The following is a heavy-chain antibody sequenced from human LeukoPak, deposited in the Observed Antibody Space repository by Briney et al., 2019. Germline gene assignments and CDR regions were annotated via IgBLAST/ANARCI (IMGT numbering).Heavy chain of an antibody. Sequence: GGSLRLSCAASGFTFTSYAMSWVRQAPGKGLEWVSAISGSGSSTYYADSVKGRFTISRDNSKNTLYLQMNSLRDEDTAVYYCAKDLADTVLGIPVYYFDYWGQGTLVTVSS. CDR1: GFTFTSYA. D-gene: IGHD7-27*01. CDR2: ISGSGSST. V-gene: IGHV3-23*01. CDR3: AKDLADTVLGIPVYYFDY. J-gene: IGHJ4*02.